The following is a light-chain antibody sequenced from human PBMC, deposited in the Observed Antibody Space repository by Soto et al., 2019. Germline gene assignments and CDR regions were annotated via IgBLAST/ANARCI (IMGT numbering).Light chain of an antibody. CDR3: SAYTVSRTYV. CDR2: DVY. Sequence: ALTQPASVSGSPGQSITISCTGTSSDIGAYDYVSWYQQHPGGVPKLLIYDVYDRPSGISYRFSGSKSGNTASLTISGLQGEDEADYYCSAYTVSRTYVFGTGTKLTVL. J-gene: IGLJ1*01. V-gene: IGLV2-14*03. CDR1: SSDIGAYDY.